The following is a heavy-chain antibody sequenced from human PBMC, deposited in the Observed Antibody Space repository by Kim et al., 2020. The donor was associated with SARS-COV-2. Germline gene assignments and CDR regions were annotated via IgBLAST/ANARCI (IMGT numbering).Heavy chain of an antibody. CDR2: ISGDGGST. CDR1: GFTFDDYA. Sequence: GGSLRLSCAASGFTFDDYAMHWVRQAPGKGLEWVSLISGDGGSTYYADSVKGRFTISRDNSKNSLYLQMNSLRTEDTALYYCAKDLATGYSYGPEGYYYYYYGMDVWGQGTTVTVSS. D-gene: IGHD5-18*01. V-gene: IGHV3-43*02. CDR3: AKDLATGYSYGPEGYYYYYYGMDV. J-gene: IGHJ6*02.